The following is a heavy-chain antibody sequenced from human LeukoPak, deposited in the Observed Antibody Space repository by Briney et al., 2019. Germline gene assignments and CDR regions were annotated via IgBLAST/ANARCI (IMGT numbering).Heavy chain of an antibody. Sequence: GGSLRLSCAASGFTFSGSAIHWVRQAPGKGLEWVAVISYDGSNKYYADSVKGRFTISRDNSKNSLYLQMNSLKAEDTAVYYCAKGHYTDVWGKGTTVTVSS. CDR3: AKGHYTDV. V-gene: IGHV3-30*04. CDR2: ISYDGSNK. CDR1: GFTFSGSA. J-gene: IGHJ6*03.